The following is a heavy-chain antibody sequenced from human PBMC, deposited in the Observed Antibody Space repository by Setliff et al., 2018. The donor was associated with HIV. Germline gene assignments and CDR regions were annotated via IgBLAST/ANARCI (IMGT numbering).Heavy chain of an antibody. J-gene: IGHJ6*02. CDR1: GYTFTSYG. V-gene: IGHV1-18*01. D-gene: IGHD5-12*01. Sequence: ASVKVSCKASGYTFTSYGISWVRQAPGQGLEWMGWISAYNGNTNYAQNFQGRVTISRDTSASTAYMELSSLRSEDTAVYYCARDSAIVTTIIDHYYGMDVWGQGTTVTVSS. CDR2: ISAYNGNT. CDR3: ARDSAIVTTIIDHYYGMDV.